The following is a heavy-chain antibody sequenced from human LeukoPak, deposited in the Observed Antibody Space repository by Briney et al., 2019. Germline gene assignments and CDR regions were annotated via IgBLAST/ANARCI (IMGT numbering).Heavy chain of an antibody. CDR2: IHHSGST. Sequence: SETLSLTCSVSGGPISSYYWSWIRQPPGKRLEWIGDIHHSGSTPYNPSLKSRVTISLDTSKNQSSLKLSSVTAADTAVYYCARLLFGELSPYYDGMDVWGQGTTVTVSS. D-gene: IGHD3-10*01. V-gene: IGHV4-59*08. J-gene: IGHJ6*02. CDR3: ARLLFGELSPYYDGMDV. CDR1: GGPISSYY.